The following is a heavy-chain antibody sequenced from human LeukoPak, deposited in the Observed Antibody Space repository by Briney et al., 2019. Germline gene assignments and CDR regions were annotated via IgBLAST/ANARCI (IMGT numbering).Heavy chain of an antibody. CDR2: ISAYNGNT. Sequence: ASVTVSYKASGYTFTSYGISWVRQAPGQGLEGMGWISAYNGNTNNAQKLQGRVTMTTDTSTSTAYVELRSLRSDDTAVYYCARGGDSSGYYYFDYWGQGTLVTVSS. D-gene: IGHD3-22*01. J-gene: IGHJ4*02. CDR3: ARGGDSSGYYYFDY. V-gene: IGHV1-18*01. CDR1: GYTFTSYG.